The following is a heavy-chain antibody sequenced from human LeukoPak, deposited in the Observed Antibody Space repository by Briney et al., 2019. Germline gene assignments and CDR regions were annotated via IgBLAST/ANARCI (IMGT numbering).Heavy chain of an antibody. CDR1: GFTFSSYA. J-gene: IGHJ4*01. D-gene: IGHD6-19*01. V-gene: IGHV3-23*01. Sequence: PGGSLRLSCAASGFTFSSYAMSWVRQAPGKGLEWVSAITSGSGSNVYYTDSLKGRFTISRDNSKNTLYLQMNSLRAEDTAVYYCAKGIYSSGWSYFDYWGHGTLVTVSS. CDR3: AKGIYSSGWSYFDY. CDR2: ITSGSGSNV.